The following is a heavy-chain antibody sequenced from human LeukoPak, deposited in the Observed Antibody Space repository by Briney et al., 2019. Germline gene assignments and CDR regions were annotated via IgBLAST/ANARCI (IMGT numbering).Heavy chain of an antibody. V-gene: IGHV4-4*02. CDR1: GGSISSSNW. D-gene: IGHD3-22*01. J-gene: IGHJ4*02. CDR3: ARVLEVEDYYDSSGSTGSYFDY. CDR2: IYHSGST. Sequence: KTSETLSLTCAVSGGSISSSNWWSWVRQPPGKGLEWIGEIYHSGSTNYNPSLKSRVTISVDKSKNQFSLKLSSVTAADTAVYYCARVLEVEDYYDSSGSTGSYFDYWGQGTLVTVSS.